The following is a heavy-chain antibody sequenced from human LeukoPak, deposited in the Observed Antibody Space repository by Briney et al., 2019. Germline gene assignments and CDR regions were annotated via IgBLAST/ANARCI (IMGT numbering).Heavy chain of an antibody. D-gene: IGHD1-26*01. CDR3: ARQFQLGAPVDY. V-gene: IGHV4-59*08. CDR2: IYYSGST. Sequence: PSETLSLTCAVYGGSFSGYYWSWIRQPPGKGLEWIGYIYYSGSTNYNPSLKSRVTISVDTSKNQFSLKLSSVTAADTAVYYCARQFQLGAPVDYWGQGTLVTVSS. CDR1: GGSFSGYY. J-gene: IGHJ4*02.